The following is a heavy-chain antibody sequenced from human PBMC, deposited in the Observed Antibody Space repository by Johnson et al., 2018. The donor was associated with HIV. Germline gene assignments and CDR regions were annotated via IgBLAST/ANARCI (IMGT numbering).Heavy chain of an antibody. J-gene: IGHJ3*02. Sequence: VQLVESGGGVVRPGGSLRLSCAASGFTFDDYGMSWVRQAPGKGLEWVSGINWNGGSTWYADSVKGRCNISRDNATNSLYLQMNSLRPADTALYYCAEATNYDSSGYWNAFDIWGEGTMVTVSS. CDR2: INWNGGST. V-gene: IGHV3-20*04. D-gene: IGHD3-22*01. CDR1: GFTFDDYG. CDR3: AEATNYDSSGYWNAFDI.